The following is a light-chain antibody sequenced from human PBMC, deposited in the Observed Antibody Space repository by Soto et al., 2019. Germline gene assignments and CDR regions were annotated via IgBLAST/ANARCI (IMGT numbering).Light chain of an antibody. CDR3: QQSTTAPPFT. V-gene: IGKV1-39*01. CDR1: QTVRTS. Sequence: DILMTQSPSSLSASAGDRVTITCRASQTVRTSLNWYQQKAGKAPKLLIYAASTLQLGVPSRFTGTGSGTEFTLTISSLQPDDVATYYCQQSTTAPPFTFGLGTKVE. J-gene: IGKJ2*01. CDR2: AAS.